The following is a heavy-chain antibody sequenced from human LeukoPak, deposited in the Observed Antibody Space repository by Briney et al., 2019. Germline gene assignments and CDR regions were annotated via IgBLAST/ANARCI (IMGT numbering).Heavy chain of an antibody. CDR3: ARDPLYDP. J-gene: IGHJ5*02. V-gene: IGHV1-69*04. CDR1: GGTFSSYA. CDR2: IIPILGIA. Sequence: ASVKVSCKASGGTFSSYAISWVRQAPGQGLEWMGRIIPILGIANYAQKFQGRVTITAGKSTSTAYMELSSLRSEDTAVYYCARDPLYDPWGQGTLVTVSS.